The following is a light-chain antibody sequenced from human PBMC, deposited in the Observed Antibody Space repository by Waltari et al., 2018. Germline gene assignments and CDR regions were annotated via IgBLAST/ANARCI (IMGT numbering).Light chain of an antibody. Sequence: EIVLTQSPGSLSLSPGESVTLSCRASQNIHSFLAWFQQKPGQAPRLLIFAASTRATGVPPRFSGSGSVTDFTLTISSLAPEDFATYHCQQRHAWPITIGGGTKLDSK. J-gene: IGKJ4*01. CDR3: QQRHAWPIT. CDR1: QNIHSF. CDR2: AAS. V-gene: IGKV3-11*01.